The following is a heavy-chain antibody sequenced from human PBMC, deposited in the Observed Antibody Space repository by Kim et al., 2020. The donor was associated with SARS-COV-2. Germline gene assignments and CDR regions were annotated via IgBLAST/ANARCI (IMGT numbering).Heavy chain of an antibody. CDR2: ISYDGSNK. D-gene: IGHD3-10*01. CDR3: AKGGRVTMVRGVLVGSHYFDY. CDR1: GFTFSSYG. J-gene: IGHJ4*02. Sequence: GGSLRLSCAASGFTFSSYGMHWVRQAPGKGLEWVAVISYDGSNKYYADSVKGRFTISRDNSKNTLYLQMNSLRAEDTAVYYCAKGGRVTMVRGVLVGSHYFDYWGQGTLFTVSS. V-gene: IGHV3-30*18.